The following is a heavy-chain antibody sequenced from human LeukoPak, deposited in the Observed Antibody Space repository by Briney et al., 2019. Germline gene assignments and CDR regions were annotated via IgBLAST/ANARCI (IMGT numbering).Heavy chain of an antibody. V-gene: IGHV4-59*01. CDR1: GGSISSYY. D-gene: IGHD3-9*01. J-gene: IGHJ4*02. Sequence: PSETLSLPCTVSGGSISSYYWSWIRQPPGKGLEWIGYIYYSGSTNYNPSLKSRVTISVDTSKNQFSLKLSSVTAADTAVYYCARDDYDILTGSHHGFDYWGQGTLVTVSS. CDR3: ARDDYDILTGSHHGFDY. CDR2: IYYSGST.